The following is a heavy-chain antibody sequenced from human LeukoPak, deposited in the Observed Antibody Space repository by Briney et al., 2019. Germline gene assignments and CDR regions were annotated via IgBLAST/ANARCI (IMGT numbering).Heavy chain of an antibody. CDR1: GFTFSSYE. Sequence: GGSLRLSCAASGFTFSSYEMNWVRQAPGKGLEWVSYISSSGSTIYYADSVKGRFTISRDNAKNSLYLQMNGLRAEDTAVYYCAREVAARPFDYWGQGTLVTVSS. D-gene: IGHD6-6*01. J-gene: IGHJ4*02. CDR3: AREVAARPFDY. CDR2: ISSSGSTI. V-gene: IGHV3-48*03.